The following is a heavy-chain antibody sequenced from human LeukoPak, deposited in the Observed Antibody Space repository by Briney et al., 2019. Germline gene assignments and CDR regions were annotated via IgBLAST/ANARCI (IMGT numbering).Heavy chain of an antibody. D-gene: IGHD2-21*02. CDR3: VRLAVTDTNY. Sequence: GGSLRLSCVASGFTFNTYYMHWVRQAPGERLVWVSFINADGAITKYADSVKGRFTISRDNAKSTVYLQMNGLRVEDTAMYYCVRLAVTDTNYWGQGSLVTVSS. J-gene: IGHJ4*02. V-gene: IGHV3-74*01. CDR1: GFTFNTYY. CDR2: INADGAIT.